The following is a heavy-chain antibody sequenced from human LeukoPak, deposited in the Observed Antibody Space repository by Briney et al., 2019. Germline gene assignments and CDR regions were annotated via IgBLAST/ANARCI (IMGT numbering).Heavy chain of an antibody. CDR2: IYCSGST. CDR3: ARRGSGRYNWFDP. J-gene: IGHJ5*02. D-gene: IGHD3-10*01. V-gene: IGHV4-28*01. CDR1: GYSISSSNW. Sequence: SDTLSLTCAVSGYSISSSNWWGWIRQPPGKGLEWIGYIYCSGSTYYNASLKSRVTLSVDTSKNQFSLKLNSVTAVDTAVYYCARRGSGRYNWFDPWGQGTLVTVSS.